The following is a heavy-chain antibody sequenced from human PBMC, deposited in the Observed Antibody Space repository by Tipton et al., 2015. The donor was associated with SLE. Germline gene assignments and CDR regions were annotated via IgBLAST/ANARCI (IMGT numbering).Heavy chain of an antibody. CDR2: ISWNSGSI. CDR3: AKASEAGTYYYYYGMDV. D-gene: IGHD6-13*01. CDR1: GFTFSNYW. J-gene: IGHJ6*02. V-gene: IGHV3-9*03. Sequence: SLRLSCAASGFTFSNYWMYWVRQAPGKGLEWVSGISWNSGSIGYADSVKGRFTISRDNAKNSLYLQMNSLRAEDMALYYCAKASEAGTYYYYYGMDVWGQGTTVTVSS.